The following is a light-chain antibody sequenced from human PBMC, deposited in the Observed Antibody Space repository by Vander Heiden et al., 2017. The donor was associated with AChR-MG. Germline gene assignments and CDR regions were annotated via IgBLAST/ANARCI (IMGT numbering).Light chain of an antibody. J-gene: IGKJ3*01. V-gene: IGKV3-20*01. CDR3: QQDDISPYT. CDR2: GAS. Sequence: EIVLTQSPGTLSLSPGERVTLSCRASQSVSGRSLAWYQQKPGQAPRLLIYGASSRATGIPDRFSGSGSGTDFSLTISRLEPGDFAVYYCQQDDISPYTFGHGTKVDVK. CDR1: QSVSGRS.